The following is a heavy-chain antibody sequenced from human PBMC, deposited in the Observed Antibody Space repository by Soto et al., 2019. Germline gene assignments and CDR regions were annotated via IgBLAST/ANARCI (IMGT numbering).Heavy chain of an antibody. J-gene: IGHJ5*02. CDR3: ARDRRTATNWFDP. Sequence: PSETLSLTCTVSGGILTSYYGSWIRQPPGKGLEWIGNVFYNGSTNYNPSLKSRITINPDTSKNQFSLQLNSVTPEDTAVCYCARDRRTATNWFDPWGQGTLVTVSS. V-gene: IGHV4-59*12. CDR2: VFYNGST. CDR1: GGILTSYY.